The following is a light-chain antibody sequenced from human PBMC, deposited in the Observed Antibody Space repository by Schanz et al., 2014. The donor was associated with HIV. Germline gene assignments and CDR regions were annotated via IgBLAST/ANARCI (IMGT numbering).Light chain of an antibody. CDR3: SSHAGSNRV. J-gene: IGLJ3*02. CDR1: SSDIGGSNY. Sequence: QSVLTQPPSASGSPGQSVTISCTGTSSDIGGSNYVSWYQQYPGKAPKVMIYEVSRRPSGVPDRFSGSKSGNTASLTVSGLQAEDEADYYCSSHAGSNRVFGGGTQLTVL. CDR2: EVS. V-gene: IGLV2-8*01.